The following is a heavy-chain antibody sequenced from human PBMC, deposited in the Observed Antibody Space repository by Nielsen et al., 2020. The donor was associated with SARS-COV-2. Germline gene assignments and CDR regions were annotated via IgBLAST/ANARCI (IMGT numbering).Heavy chain of an antibody. CDR3: ARAPQWLVRSDFDY. CDR1: GFTFSDYY. J-gene: IGHJ4*02. CDR2: ISTSGSST. V-gene: IGHV3-11*05. D-gene: IGHD6-19*01. Sequence: GESLKISCAASGFTFSDYYMSWIRQAPGKGLEWVSYISTSGSSTNYADSVKGRFTISRDNAKNSLYLQMNSLRAEDTAMYHCARAPQWLVRSDFDYWGQGTLVTVSS.